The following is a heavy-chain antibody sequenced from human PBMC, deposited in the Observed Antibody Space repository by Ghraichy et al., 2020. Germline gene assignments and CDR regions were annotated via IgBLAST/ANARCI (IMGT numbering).Heavy chain of an antibody. V-gene: IGHV3-30-3*01. J-gene: IGHJ4*02. CDR1: GFTFSSYA. CDR3: ARVLGTGGLDY. D-gene: IGHD7-27*01. Sequence: GSLRLSCAASGFTFSSYAMHWVRQAPGKGLEWVAVISYDGSNKYYADSVKGRFTISRDNSKNTLYLQMNSLRAEDTAVYYCARVLGTGGLDYWGQGTLVTVSS. CDR2: ISYDGSNK.